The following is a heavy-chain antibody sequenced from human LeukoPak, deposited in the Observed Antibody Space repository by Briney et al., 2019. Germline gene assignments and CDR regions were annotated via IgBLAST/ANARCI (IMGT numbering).Heavy chain of an antibody. Sequence: SETLSLTCTVSGGSISSSSYYWGWVRQPPGKGLEWIGSIYYSGSTYYNPSLKSRVTISVDTSKNQFSLKLSSVTAADTAVYYCASVIGAVPNWFDPWGQGTLVTVSS. CDR2: IYYSGST. D-gene: IGHD6-13*01. CDR1: GGSISSSSYY. V-gene: IGHV4-39*01. CDR3: ASVIGAVPNWFDP. J-gene: IGHJ5*02.